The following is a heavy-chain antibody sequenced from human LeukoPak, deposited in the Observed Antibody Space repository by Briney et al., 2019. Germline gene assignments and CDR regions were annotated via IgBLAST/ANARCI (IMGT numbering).Heavy chain of an antibody. CDR2: IYYSEST. Sequence: SETLSLTCTVPGGSISSYYWSWIRQPPGKGLEWIGYIYYSESTNYNPSLKSQVTISVDTSKNQFSLKLSSVTAADTAVYYCARVVSNWFDPWGQGTLVTVSS. CDR1: GGSISSYY. V-gene: IGHV4-59*01. J-gene: IGHJ5*02. D-gene: IGHD3-10*01. CDR3: ARVVSNWFDP.